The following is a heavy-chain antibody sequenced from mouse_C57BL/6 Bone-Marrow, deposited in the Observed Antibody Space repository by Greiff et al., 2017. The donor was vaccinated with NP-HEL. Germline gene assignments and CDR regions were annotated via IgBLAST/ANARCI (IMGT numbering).Heavy chain of an antibody. V-gene: IGHV1-76*01. CDR1: GYTFTDYY. J-gene: IGHJ3*01. Sequence: QVQLQQSGAELVRPGASVKLSCKASGYTFTDYYINWVKQRPGQGLEWIARIYPGSGNTYYNEKFKGKATLTAEKSSSTAYMQLSSLTSEDSAVYVCARCPYYGSSFAWFAYWGQGTLVTVSA. D-gene: IGHD1-1*01. CDR2: IYPGSGNT. CDR3: ARCPYYGSSFAWFAY.